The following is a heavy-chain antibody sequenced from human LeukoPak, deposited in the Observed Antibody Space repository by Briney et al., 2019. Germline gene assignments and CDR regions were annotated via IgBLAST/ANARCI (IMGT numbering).Heavy chain of an antibody. CDR1: GGTFSSYA. V-gene: IGHV1-69*05. CDR3: ARDYEMGVPAAIPWFDP. J-gene: IGHJ5*02. D-gene: IGHD2-2*01. Sequence: SVKVSCKASGGTFSSYAISWVRQAPGQGLEWMGGITPIFGTANYAQKFQGRVTITTDESTSTAYMELSSLRSEDTAVYYCARDYEMGVPAAIPWFDPWGQGTLVTVSS. CDR2: ITPIFGTA.